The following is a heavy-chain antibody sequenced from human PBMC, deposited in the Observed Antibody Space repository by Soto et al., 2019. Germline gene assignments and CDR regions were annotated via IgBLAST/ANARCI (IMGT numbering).Heavy chain of an antibody. D-gene: IGHD1-1*01. CDR3: ARRIGYPVLRFDS. CDR1: GGSISSYY. CDR2: IFYSGST. V-gene: IGHV4-59*01. Sequence: QVQLQESGPGLVKPSETLSLTCTVSGGSISSYYWSWIRQPPGKGLEWIGFIFYSGSTSYNPSLTSRVPISIVPSEYPFSLKLNSVAAADTAGYYCARRIGYPVLRFDSWGQGTQVAVSS. J-gene: IGHJ5*01.